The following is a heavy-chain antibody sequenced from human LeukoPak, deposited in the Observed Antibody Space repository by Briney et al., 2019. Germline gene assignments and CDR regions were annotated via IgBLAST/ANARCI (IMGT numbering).Heavy chain of an antibody. Sequence: GGSLRLSCAASGFNFSTYAMSWVRQAPGKGLEWVSYISSSSSTIYYADSVKGRFTISRDNAKNSLYLQMNSLRTEDTAVYYCAKGDSSWGQGTMVTVSS. D-gene: IGHD3-22*01. CDR2: ISSSSSTI. V-gene: IGHV3-48*01. CDR1: GFNFSTYA. J-gene: IGHJ3*01. CDR3: AKGDSS.